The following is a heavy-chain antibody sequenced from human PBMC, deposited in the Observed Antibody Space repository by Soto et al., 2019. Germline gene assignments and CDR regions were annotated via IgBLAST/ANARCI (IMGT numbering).Heavy chain of an antibody. CDR1: GFKFDDYS. Sequence: QPGGSLRLSCAATGFKFDDYSMHWVRQVPGKGLEWVSSISWNSNNMGYADSVKGRFTISRDNAKNSLYLEMNSLKPEDTAFYYCVKVFGGYFDHWGQGTLVTVSS. D-gene: IGHD3-10*01. J-gene: IGHJ4*01. CDR2: ISWNSNNM. V-gene: IGHV3-9*01. CDR3: VKVFGGYFDH.